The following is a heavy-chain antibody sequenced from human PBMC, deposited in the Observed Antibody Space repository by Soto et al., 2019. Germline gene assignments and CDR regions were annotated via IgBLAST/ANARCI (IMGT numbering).Heavy chain of an antibody. Sequence: PSETLSPTCAVSGGSISRGGYSWTWILQPPGKGLEWIGYIYYSGSTNYNPSLKSRVTISVDTSKNQFSLKLSSVTAADTAVYHCARGTTLHWGQATLVTLSS. D-gene: IGHD1-1*01. CDR3: ARGTTLH. J-gene: IGHJ4*02. CDR2: IYYSGST. V-gene: IGHV4-61*08. CDR1: GGSISRGGYS.